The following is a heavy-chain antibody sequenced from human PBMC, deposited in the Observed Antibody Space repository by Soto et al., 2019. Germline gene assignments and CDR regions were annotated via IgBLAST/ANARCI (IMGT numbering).Heavy chain of an antibody. J-gene: IGHJ5*02. D-gene: IGHD1-1*01. Sequence: SETLSLTCTVSGASIRGFYWSWIRKSAGKGLEWIGRIYATGTTDYNPSLKSRVMMSVDTSKKQFSLKLRSVTAADTAVYYCVRDGTKTLRDWFDPWGQGISATVS. CDR2: IYATGTT. CDR1: GASIRGFY. V-gene: IGHV4-4*07. CDR3: VRDGTKTLRDWFDP.